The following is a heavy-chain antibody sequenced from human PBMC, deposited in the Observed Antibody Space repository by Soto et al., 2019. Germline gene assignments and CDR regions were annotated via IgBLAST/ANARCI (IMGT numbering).Heavy chain of an antibody. Sequence: QVQLVQSGAEVKKPGSSVKVSCKASGGTFSGYAISWVRQAPGQGLEWMGGIIPIFGTANYAQKFQGRVTITADESTSTAYMELSSLRSEDTAVYYCARDGAAYCGGDCYSGFDYWGQGTLVTVSS. V-gene: IGHV1-69*01. CDR3: ARDGAAYCGGDCYSGFDY. D-gene: IGHD2-21*02. CDR2: IIPIFGTA. CDR1: GGTFSGYA. J-gene: IGHJ4*02.